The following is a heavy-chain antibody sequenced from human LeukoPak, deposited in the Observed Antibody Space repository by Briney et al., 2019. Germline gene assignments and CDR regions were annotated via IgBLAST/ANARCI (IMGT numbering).Heavy chain of an antibody. CDR1: GFTFSYYN. D-gene: IGHD1-26*01. CDR2: ISSSSSHI. Sequence: GGSLRLSCAASGFTFSYYNMNWVRLAPGKGLEWVSSISSSSSHIYYADSVKGRFTISRDNAKNSLYLQMSSLRVEDTAVFYCVRAWGGGSYSDAFDIWGQGTMVTVSS. CDR3: VRAWGGGSYSDAFDI. J-gene: IGHJ3*02. V-gene: IGHV3-21*06.